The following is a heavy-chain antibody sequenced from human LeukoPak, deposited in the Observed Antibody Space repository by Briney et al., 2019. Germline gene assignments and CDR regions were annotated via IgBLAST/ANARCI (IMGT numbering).Heavy chain of an antibody. CDR3: ASRTWTGPGYYAFDI. Sequence: GGSLRLSCAASGFTFSNYAVAWVRQAPGKGLEWVSAEGSAGGTYYADSVRGRFTISRDNSGNTLSLQMSGLRVEDTALYYCASRTWTGPGYYAFDIWGQGTMVTVSS. V-gene: IGHV3-23*01. CDR1: GFTFSNYA. J-gene: IGHJ3*02. CDR2: EGSAGGT. D-gene: IGHD3/OR15-3a*01.